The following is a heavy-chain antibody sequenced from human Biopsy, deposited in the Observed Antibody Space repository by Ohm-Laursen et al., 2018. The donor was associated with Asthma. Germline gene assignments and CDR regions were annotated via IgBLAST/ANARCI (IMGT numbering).Heavy chain of an antibody. CDR2: IMTVFGTT. J-gene: IGHJ6*02. V-gene: IGHV1-69*13. CDR1: GGTFSNFA. CDR3: ARCQVGYSSGWSLLLKKIYYSGMDV. D-gene: IGHD6-19*01. Sequence: ASVKVSCKAPGGTFSNFAISWARQAPGQGLEWLGGIMTVFGTTNYAPKVQGRVTITADESTSTAYMEVTSLRSEDTAIYYCARCQVGYSSGWSLLLKKIYYSGMDVWGQGTAVTVSS.